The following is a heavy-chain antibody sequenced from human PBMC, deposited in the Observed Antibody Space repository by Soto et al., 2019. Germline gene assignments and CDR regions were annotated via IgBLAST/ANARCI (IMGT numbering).Heavy chain of an antibody. J-gene: IGHJ6*04. CDR2: IYYSGST. CDR3: ARTPMETDYGDSADV. V-gene: IGHV4-39*01. D-gene: IGHD4-17*01. Sequence: PSETLSLTCTVSGGSISSSSYYWGWIRQPPGKGLEWIGSIYYSGSTYYNPSLKSRVTISVDTSKNQFSLKLSSVTAADTAVYYCARTPMETDYGDSADVWGKGTTVTVSS. CDR1: GGSISSSSYY.